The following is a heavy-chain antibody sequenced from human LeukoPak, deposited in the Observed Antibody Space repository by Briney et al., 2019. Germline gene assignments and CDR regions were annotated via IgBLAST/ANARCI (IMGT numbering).Heavy chain of an antibody. CDR3: ARDRQVGTADYFDY. CDR1: GYTFTGYY. J-gene: IGHJ4*02. Sequence: ASVTVSCTASGYTFTGYYMHWVRQAPGQGLEWMGIINPSGGSTTYSQIFQGRVAITRDTSTSTVYMELSSLRSEDTAMYYCARDRQVGTADYFDYWGQGTLVTVSS. CDR2: INPSGGST. D-gene: IGHD1-26*01. V-gene: IGHV1-46*01.